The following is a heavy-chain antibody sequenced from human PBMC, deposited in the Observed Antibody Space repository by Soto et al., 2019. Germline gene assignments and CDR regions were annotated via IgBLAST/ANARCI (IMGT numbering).Heavy chain of an antibody. V-gene: IGHV3-23*01. CDR1: GFTFSSYA. CDR2: ISGSGGST. CDR3: ARVDPEGYCSGGSCYEGPIASDWFDP. J-gene: IGHJ5*02. D-gene: IGHD2-15*01. Sequence: GGSLRLSCAASGFTFSSYAMSWVRQAPGKGLEWVSAISGSGGSTYYADSVKGRFTISRDNSKNTLYLQMNSLGAEDTAVYYCARVDPEGYCSGGSCYEGPIASDWFDPWGQGTLVTVSS.